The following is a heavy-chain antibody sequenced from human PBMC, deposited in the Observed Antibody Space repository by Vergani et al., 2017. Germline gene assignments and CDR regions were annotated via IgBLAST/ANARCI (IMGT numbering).Heavy chain of an antibody. D-gene: IGHD6-13*01. CDR2: IFYTGST. V-gene: IGHV4-39*01. Sequence: QLQLQESGPGLVKPSETLSLTCTVSGGSINSGSYYWDWIRQSPGRGLEWIGNIFYTGSTYYNPSLKSRVTISLDTSKNHFSLKLSSVTAADTAVYYCARHHSSDWYVDSWSQGTLVTVSS. CDR3: ARHHSSDWYVDS. CDR1: GGSINSGSYY. J-gene: IGHJ5*01.